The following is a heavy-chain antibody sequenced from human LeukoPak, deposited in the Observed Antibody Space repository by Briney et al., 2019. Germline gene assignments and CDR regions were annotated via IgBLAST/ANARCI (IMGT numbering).Heavy chain of an antibody. J-gene: IGHJ4*02. CDR3: ARARSDSGRFDS. D-gene: IGHD4-17*01. CDR2: IYYSGYT. CDR1: GGSISGADYY. V-gene: IGHV4-61*08. Sequence: SETLSLTCTVSGGSISGADYYWSWIRQPPGKGLEWIAYIYYSGYTNYNPSLKSRVTISIDTSKNQFSLKLSSVSAADTAVYYCARARSDSGRFDSWGQGTLVTVSS.